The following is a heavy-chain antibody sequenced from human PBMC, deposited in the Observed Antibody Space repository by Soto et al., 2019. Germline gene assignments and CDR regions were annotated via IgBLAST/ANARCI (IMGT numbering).Heavy chain of an antibody. J-gene: IGHJ1*01. CDR2: MSAFTGKA. CDR1: GYTFISYG. Sequence: QVQLVQSGAEVKKPGASVKVSCKASGYTFISYGISWGRQAPGQGLEWGGWMSAFTGKADYAQIFQDRVTMTIDTSTSTAYMELRSLRSDDTAVYYCARDQRYYGSGYYYSDSWGQGTLVTVSS. V-gene: IGHV1-18*04. CDR3: ARDQRYYGSGYYYSDS. D-gene: IGHD3-10*01.